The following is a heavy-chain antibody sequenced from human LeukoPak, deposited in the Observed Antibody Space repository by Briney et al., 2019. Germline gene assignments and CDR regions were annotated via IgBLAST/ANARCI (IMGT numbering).Heavy chain of an antibody. Sequence: GGSLRLSCSASGFIFSNYAMNWVRQAPGKGLEWVSGISGRGVTTFYADSVKGRFTISRDNAKDALHLQMDNLRAEDTAVYYCARARWSSTGWFLGYWGQGTLVTVSS. D-gene: IGHD6-19*01. CDR3: ARARWSSTGWFLGY. CDR2: ISGRGVTT. J-gene: IGHJ4*02. CDR1: GFIFSNYA. V-gene: IGHV3-23*01.